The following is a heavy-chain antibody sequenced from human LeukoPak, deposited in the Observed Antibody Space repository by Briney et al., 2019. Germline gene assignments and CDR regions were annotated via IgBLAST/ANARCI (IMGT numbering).Heavy chain of an antibody. D-gene: IGHD3-10*01. V-gene: IGHV1-2*02. CDR2: INPNSGGT. CDR1: GYTFTCYG. J-gene: IGHJ4*02. CDR3: ARELGVSASFDY. Sequence: ASVKVSCKASGYTFTCYGISWVRQAPGQGLEWMGWINPNSGGTNYAQKFQGRVTMTRDTSISTAYMELSRLRSDDTAVYYCARELGVSASFDYWGQGTLVTVSS.